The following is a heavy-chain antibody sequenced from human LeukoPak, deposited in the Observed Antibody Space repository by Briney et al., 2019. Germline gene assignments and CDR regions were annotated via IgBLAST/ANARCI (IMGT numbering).Heavy chain of an antibody. J-gene: IGHJ4*02. Sequence: GGSLRLSCAASGFTFSSYWMPWVRQAPGKGLVWVSRINSDGSSTSYADSVKGRFTISRDNAKNTLYLQMNSLRAEDTAVYYCARDDSGSYEVSFDYWGQGTLVTVSS. CDR1: GFTFSSYW. V-gene: IGHV3-74*01. CDR2: INSDGSST. D-gene: IGHD1-26*01. CDR3: ARDDSGSYEVSFDY.